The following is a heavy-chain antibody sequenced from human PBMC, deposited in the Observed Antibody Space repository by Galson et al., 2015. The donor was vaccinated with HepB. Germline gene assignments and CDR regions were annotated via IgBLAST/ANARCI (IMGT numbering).Heavy chain of an antibody. CDR3: AGDIVVVPAANAGGYYYYGMDV. CDR1: GFTFSSYA. J-gene: IGHJ6*02. D-gene: IGHD2-2*01. Sequence: SLRLSCAASGFTFSSYAMSWVRQAPGKGLEWVSAISGSGGSTYYADSVKGRFTISRDNSKNTLYLQMNSLRAEDTAVYYCAGDIVVVPAANAGGYYYYGMDVWGQGTTVTVSS. V-gene: IGHV3-23*01. CDR2: ISGSGGST.